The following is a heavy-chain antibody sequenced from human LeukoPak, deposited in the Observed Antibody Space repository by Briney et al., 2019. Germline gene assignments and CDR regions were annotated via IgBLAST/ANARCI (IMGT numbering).Heavy chain of an antibody. V-gene: IGHV3-74*01. Sequence: GGSLRLSCAASVFTFSTYWMHWVRQDPEKGLMSVSHIKGDGSVTAYADSVKGRFTISRDNAKNMLYLQMYSLRVEDTAVYYCTRGCSSTKCPADYWGQGTLVTVSA. CDR3: TRGCSSTKCPADY. D-gene: IGHD2-2*01. CDR1: VFTFSTYW. CDR2: IKGDGSVT. J-gene: IGHJ4*02.